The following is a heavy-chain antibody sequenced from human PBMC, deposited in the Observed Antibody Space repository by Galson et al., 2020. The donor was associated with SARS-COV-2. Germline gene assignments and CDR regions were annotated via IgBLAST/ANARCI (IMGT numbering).Heavy chain of an antibody. V-gene: IGHV3-21*01. D-gene: IGHD2-8*02. Sequence: GESLKISCEVSGFTFNSYTMTWVRQAPGKGPEWVSSISSNSEYIYYEDSLKGRFTISRDNAKNSLYLQINSLRAEDTAVYYCAREAWWAMFGMDVWGQGTTVTVSS. J-gene: IGHJ6*02. CDR2: ISSNSEYI. CDR3: AREAWWAMFGMDV. CDR1: GFTFNSYT.